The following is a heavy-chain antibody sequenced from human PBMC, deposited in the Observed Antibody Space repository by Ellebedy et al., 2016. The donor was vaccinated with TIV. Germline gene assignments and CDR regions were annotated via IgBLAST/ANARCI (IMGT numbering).Heavy chain of an antibody. V-gene: IGHV4-4*02. CDR3: AKENYGMDL. Sequence: SWVRQPPGKGLEWIGEIWHSGSTNYNPSLKSRVSMSVEKSKNQFSLNLNSVSAADTAVYYSAKENYGMDLWGQGTTVIVSS. J-gene: IGHJ6*02. CDR2: IWHSGST.